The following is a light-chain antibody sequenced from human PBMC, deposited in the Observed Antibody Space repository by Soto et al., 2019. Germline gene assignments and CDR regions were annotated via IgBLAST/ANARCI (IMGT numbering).Light chain of an antibody. CDR2: GAS. V-gene: IGKV3-20*01. Sequence: DSVWTQSPGTLSLSPGERASLSCRASQSVSSSYLSWYQQKPGQAPRLLIYGASSSATGIPDRFSGSGSGTDFTLTISRLEPEDFAVYYCQQYGSSALTFGRGTKVDI. J-gene: IGKJ4*01. CDR3: QQYGSSALT. CDR1: QSVSSSY.